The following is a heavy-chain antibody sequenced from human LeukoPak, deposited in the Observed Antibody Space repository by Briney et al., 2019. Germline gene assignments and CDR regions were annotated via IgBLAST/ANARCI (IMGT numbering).Heavy chain of an antibody. D-gene: IGHD5-18*01. V-gene: IGHV4-39*01. CDR3: ASLTLGYAGPTYYFDY. Sequence: SETLSLTCTVSGGSISSSSYYWGWIRQPPGKGLEWIGSIYYSGSTYYNPSLKSRVTISVDTSKNQFSLKLSSVTAADTAVYYCASLTLGYAGPTYYFDYWGQGTLVTVSS. CDR1: GGSISSSSYY. J-gene: IGHJ4*02. CDR2: IYYSGST.